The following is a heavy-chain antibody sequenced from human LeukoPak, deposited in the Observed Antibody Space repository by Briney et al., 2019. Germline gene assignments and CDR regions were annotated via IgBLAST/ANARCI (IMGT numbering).Heavy chain of an antibody. CDR1: GGSISSYY. D-gene: IGHD3-3*01. CDR2: IYYSGST. CDR3: ARQLSEWLLYGNWFDP. J-gene: IGHJ5*02. Sequence: SETLSLTCTVSGGSISSYYWSWIRQSPGKGLEWIGYIYYSGSTNYNPSLKSRVTISVDTSKNQFSLKLSSVTAADTAVYHCARQLSEWLLYGNWFDPWGQGTLVTVSS. V-gene: IGHV4-59*01.